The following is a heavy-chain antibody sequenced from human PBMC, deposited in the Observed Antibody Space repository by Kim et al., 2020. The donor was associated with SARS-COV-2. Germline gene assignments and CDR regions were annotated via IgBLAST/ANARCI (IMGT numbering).Heavy chain of an antibody. CDR3: ARGHYGSGRVYFQH. Sequence: AQKVQGRVTMTRDTSTSTVYMELSSLRSEDTAVYYCARGHYGSGRVYFQHWGQGTLVTVSS. D-gene: IGHD3-10*01. J-gene: IGHJ1*01. V-gene: IGHV1-46*01.